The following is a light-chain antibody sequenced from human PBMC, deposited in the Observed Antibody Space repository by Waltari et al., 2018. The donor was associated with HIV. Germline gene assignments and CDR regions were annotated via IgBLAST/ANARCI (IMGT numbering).Light chain of an antibody. CDR1: QSVSRSY. J-gene: IGKJ5*01. CDR2: GAS. CDR3: QLYSSSIT. Sequence: EIVLTQSPGTLSLSPGERATLSCRATQSVSRSYLAWYQQKPGQAPRLLILGASTRATGVPDRFSGSGSGTDFTLTISRLEPEDFAVYFCQLYSSSITFGQGTRLEIK. V-gene: IGKV3-20*01.